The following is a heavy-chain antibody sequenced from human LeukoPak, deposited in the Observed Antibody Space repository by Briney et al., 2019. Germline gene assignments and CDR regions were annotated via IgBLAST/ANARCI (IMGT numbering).Heavy chain of an antibody. CDR2: INHSGST. Sequence: SETLSLTCAVYGGSFSGYYWSWIRQPPGKGLEWIGEINHSGSTNYNPSLKSRVTISVDTSKNQFSLKLSSVAAEDTAVYYCARRIVVPAAIPGITGTTFDPWGQGTLVTVSS. D-gene: IGHD2-2*02. J-gene: IGHJ5*02. CDR1: GGSFSGYY. V-gene: IGHV4-34*01. CDR3: ARRIVVPAAIPGITGTTFDP.